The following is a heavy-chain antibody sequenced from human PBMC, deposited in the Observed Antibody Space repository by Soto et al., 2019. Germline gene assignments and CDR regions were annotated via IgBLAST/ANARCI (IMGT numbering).Heavy chain of an antibody. D-gene: IGHD6-13*01. CDR1: GASMNSYH. V-gene: IGHV4-4*07. CDR3: ARDQGVAAAGITWFDP. CDR2: IHSSGST. J-gene: IGHJ5*02. Sequence: SETLSLTCTVSGASMNSYHRSWIRQPAGKGLEWIGHIHSSGSTNYNPSLKSRVTMSVDTSKNQFSLRLMSLTAADTAVYYCARDQGVAAAGITWFDPWGQGSLVTVSS.